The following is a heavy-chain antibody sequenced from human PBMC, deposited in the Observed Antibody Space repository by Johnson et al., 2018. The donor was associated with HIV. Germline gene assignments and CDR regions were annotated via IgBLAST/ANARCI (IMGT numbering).Heavy chain of an antibody. CDR2: VSSDGNNK. CDR1: GFSFSNYA. D-gene: IGHD1-26*01. V-gene: IGHV3-30*03. Sequence: VQLVESGGGLVQPRRSLRLSCAASGFSFSNYAMDWVRQAPGKGLAWVAFVSSDGNNKNYADSVKGRFTISRDNSKNTVYLQMNSLRAEDTAVYYCARVATHAFDIWGQGTMVTVSS. J-gene: IGHJ3*02. CDR3: ARVATHAFDI.